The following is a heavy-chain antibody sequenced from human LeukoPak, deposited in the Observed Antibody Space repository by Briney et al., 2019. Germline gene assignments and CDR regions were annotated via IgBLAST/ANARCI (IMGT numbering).Heavy chain of an antibody. Sequence: GGSLSLSCTASGFTFVDYAMSWFRQAPGKGLEWVGFIRMKASGATTEYAAPVKGRFTMSRDDSKNIAFLQMNSLKTEDTAVYYCTREAGDRVDYWGQGTLVIVSS. CDR1: GFTFVDYA. D-gene: IGHD4-17*01. V-gene: IGHV3-49*03. CDR3: TREAGDRVDY. CDR2: IRMKASGATT. J-gene: IGHJ4*02.